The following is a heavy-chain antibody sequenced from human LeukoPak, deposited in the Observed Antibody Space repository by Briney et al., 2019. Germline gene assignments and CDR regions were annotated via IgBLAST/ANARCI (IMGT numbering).Heavy chain of an antibody. V-gene: IGHV3-72*01. CDR3: AAPPTETNYFDY. Sequence: PGGSLRLSCAASGFTFSDYYIDWVRQAPGKGLEWVGRSRNKAKSYTTDYAASVKGRFTISRDDSKNSAYLQMNSLKTEDSAVYFCAAPPTETNYFDYWGQGTLVTVSS. J-gene: IGHJ4*02. CDR1: GFTFSDYY. CDR2: SRNKAKSYTT. D-gene: IGHD4-17*01.